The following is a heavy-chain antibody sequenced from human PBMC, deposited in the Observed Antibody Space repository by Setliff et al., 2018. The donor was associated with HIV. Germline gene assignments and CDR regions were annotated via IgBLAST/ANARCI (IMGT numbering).Heavy chain of an antibody. Sequence: ASVKVSCKASGDAFTDYYIHWVRQAPGQGLEWMGWFNPNSGGTNYAQKFQGRVTMTRDTSISTAFMDLSRLRSDDTAVYYCARDPGYKSSWYGAFDIWGQGTMVTVSS. D-gene: IGHD6-13*01. CDR1: GDAFTDYY. CDR3: ARDPGYKSSWYGAFDI. V-gene: IGHV1-2*02. J-gene: IGHJ3*02. CDR2: FNPNSGGT.